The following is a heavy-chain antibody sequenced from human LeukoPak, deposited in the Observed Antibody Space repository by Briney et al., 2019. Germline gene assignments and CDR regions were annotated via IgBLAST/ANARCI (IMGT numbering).Heavy chain of an antibody. CDR1: GGSISSGSYY. D-gene: IGHD5-12*01. J-gene: IGHJ4*02. CDR3: ARDRLRGYSGSSSSRAGDY. V-gene: IGHV4-61*02. CDR2: IYTSGST. Sequence: SQTLSLTCTVSGGSISSGSYYWSWIRQPAGKGLEWIGRIYTSGSTNYNPSLKSRVTISVDTSKNQFSLKLSSVTAADTAVYYCARDRLRGYSGSSSSRAGDYWGQGTLVTVSS.